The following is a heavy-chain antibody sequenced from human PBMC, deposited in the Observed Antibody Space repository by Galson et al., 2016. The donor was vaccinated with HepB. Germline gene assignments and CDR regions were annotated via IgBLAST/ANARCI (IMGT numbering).Heavy chain of an antibody. Sequence: ETLSLTCTVSGGSVDSRSHSWNWIRQSPGKGLGWIGHSSSTGSTNYTPSLKSRVTISVDTSKDQFSLRLSSVTAADTALYYCARSAVVGPILFNYWGQGILVIVSS. D-gene: IGHD2-15*01. CDR2: SSSTGST. J-gene: IGHJ4*02. CDR1: GGSVDSRSHS. CDR3: ARSAVVGPILFNY. V-gene: IGHV4-61*01.